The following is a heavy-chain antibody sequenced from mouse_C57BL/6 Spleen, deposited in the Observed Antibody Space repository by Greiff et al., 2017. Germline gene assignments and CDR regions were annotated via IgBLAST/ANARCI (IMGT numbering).Heavy chain of an antibody. Sequence: QVQLQQSGAELVKPGASVKMSCKASGYTFTTYPLEWMKQNHGKSLEWIGNFHPYNDDTKYNEKFKGKATLTVEKSSSTVYLDLSRLTSDDSAVYYCARRDNYYGLYAMDYWGQGTSVTVSA. J-gene: IGHJ4*01. CDR1: GYTFTTYP. D-gene: IGHD1-2*01. CDR3: ARRDNYYGLYAMDY. V-gene: IGHV1-47*01. CDR2: FHPYNDDT.